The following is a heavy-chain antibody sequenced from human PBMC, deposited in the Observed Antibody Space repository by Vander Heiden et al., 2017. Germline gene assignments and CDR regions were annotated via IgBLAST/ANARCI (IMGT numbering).Heavy chain of an antibody. CDR1: GFTFRSHS. CDR2: ISGDSNVI. CDR3: VRSKRNGFDY. J-gene: IGHJ4*02. Sequence: EVQLVESGGNLLQPGGSLRISCAASGFTFRSHSMNWGRQAPGKGLEWIAYISGDSNVIYYGESVKGRFTISRDSDRNSVHLQMTSLRDDDTALYYCVRSKRNGFDYWGQGTLVIVSS. V-gene: IGHV3-48*02.